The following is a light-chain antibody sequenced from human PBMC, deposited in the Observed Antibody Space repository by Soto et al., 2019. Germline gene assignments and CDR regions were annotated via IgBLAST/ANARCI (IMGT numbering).Light chain of an antibody. CDR2: GAS. Sequence: EIVMTQSPATLSVSPGERATLSCRASQSTSDNLAWYQQKPGQAPRLLIYGASTSATGIPARFSGSGSGTELTLTIRSMQSEDFAVYYCQLYNNWPRGTFGQGTKLEIK. CDR1: QSTSDN. CDR3: QLYNNWPRGT. V-gene: IGKV3-15*01. J-gene: IGKJ2*02.